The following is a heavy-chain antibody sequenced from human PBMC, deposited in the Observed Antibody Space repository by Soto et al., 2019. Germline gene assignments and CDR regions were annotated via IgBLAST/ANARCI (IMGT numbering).Heavy chain of an antibody. CDR2: ISYDGSNK. V-gene: IGHV3-30*18. CDR1: GFTFSSYG. D-gene: IGHD3-16*01. J-gene: IGHJ4*02. CDR3: AKDRWGRWGY. Sequence: QVQLVESGGGVVQPGRSLRLSCAASGFTFSSYGMHWVRQAPGKGLEWVAVISYDGSNKYYADAVKGRFTISRDNSKNALYLQMNSLRAEDTAVYYCAKDRWGRWGYWGQGTLVTVAS.